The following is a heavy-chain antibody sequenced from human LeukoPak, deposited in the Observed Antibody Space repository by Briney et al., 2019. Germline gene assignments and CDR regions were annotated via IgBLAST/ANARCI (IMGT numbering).Heavy chain of an antibody. CDR3: AREAEAAMAYFDY. CDR2: IIPILGIA. Sequence: SVKVSCTASGGTFSSYAISWVRQAPGQGLEWMGRIIPILGIANYARKFQGRVTITADKSTSTAYMELSSLRSEDTAVYYCAREAEAAMAYFDYWGQGTLVTVSS. J-gene: IGHJ4*02. CDR1: GGTFSSYA. V-gene: IGHV1-69*04. D-gene: IGHD5-18*01.